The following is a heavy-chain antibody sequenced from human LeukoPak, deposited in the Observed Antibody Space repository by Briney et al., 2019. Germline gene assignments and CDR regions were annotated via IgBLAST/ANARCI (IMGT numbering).Heavy chain of an antibody. Sequence: SQTLSLTCTVSGGSISSGDYYWSWIRQPPGKGLEWIGYIYYSGSTYYNPSLKSRVTISVDTSKIQFSLRLSSVTAADTAVYYCAREFRGAGYGDTFDIWGQGTMVTVSS. CDR2: IYYSGST. CDR1: GGSISSGDYY. CDR3: AREFRGAGYGDTFDI. V-gene: IGHV4-30-4*01. J-gene: IGHJ3*02. D-gene: IGHD3-9*01.